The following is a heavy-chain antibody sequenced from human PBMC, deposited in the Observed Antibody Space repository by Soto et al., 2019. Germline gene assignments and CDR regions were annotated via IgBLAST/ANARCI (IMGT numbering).Heavy chain of an antibody. CDR3: ARDRKGCSGGSCYYRAFDI. CDR2: IYYSGST. Sequence: SETLSLTCTVSGGSISSYDWSWIRQPPGKGLEWIGYIYYSGSTNYNPSLKSRVTISVDTSKNQFSLKLSSVTAADTAVYYCARDRKGCSGGSCYYRAFDIWGQGTMVTVSS. D-gene: IGHD2-15*01. V-gene: IGHV4-59*01. J-gene: IGHJ3*02. CDR1: GGSISSYD.